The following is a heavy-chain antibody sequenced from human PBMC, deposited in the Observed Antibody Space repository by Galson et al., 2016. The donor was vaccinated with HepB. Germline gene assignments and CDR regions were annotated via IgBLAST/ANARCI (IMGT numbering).Heavy chain of an antibody. V-gene: IGHV3-15*07. CDR2: SKSKNDGGAI. J-gene: IGHJ4*02. D-gene: IGHD2-2*01. Sequence: SLRLSCAVSGFTFNNAWMNRVRQAPGKGLEWVGRSKSKNDGGAIDYAAPVEGRFTISRDDSRNSVSLQMDSLRADDTAVYFCATLGFCGTPTCHFWGQGTLVTVSS. CDR1: GFTFNNAW. CDR3: ATLGFCGTPTCHF.